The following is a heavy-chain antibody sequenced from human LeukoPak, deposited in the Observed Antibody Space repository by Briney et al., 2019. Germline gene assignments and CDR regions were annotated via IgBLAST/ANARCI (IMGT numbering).Heavy chain of an antibody. CDR3: ARDSIVVVPAAIYYYYGMDA. D-gene: IGHD2-2*01. CDR2: INPNSGGT. V-gene: IGHV1-2*02. CDR1: GCTFTGYY. J-gene: IGHJ6*02. Sequence: ASVKVSCKASGCTFTGYYMHWVRQAPGQGLEWMGWINPNSGGTNYAQKFQGRVTMTRDTSISTAYMKLSRLRSDDTAVYYCARDSIVVVPAAIYYYYGMDAWGQGTTVTVSS.